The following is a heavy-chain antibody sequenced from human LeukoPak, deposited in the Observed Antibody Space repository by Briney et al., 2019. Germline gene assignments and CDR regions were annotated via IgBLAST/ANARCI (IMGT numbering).Heavy chain of an antibody. J-gene: IGHJ3*02. CDR3: ARGSYYSSSLGGI. V-gene: IGHV3-21*01. Sequence: GGSLRLSCATSGFTFSSYSMNWVCQAPGKGLEWVSSISSSSSYIYYADSVKGRFTISRDNAKNSLYLQMNSLRAEDTAVYYCARGSYYSSSLGGIWGQGTMVTVSS. CDR2: ISSSSSYI. CDR1: GFTFSSYS. D-gene: IGHD6-13*01.